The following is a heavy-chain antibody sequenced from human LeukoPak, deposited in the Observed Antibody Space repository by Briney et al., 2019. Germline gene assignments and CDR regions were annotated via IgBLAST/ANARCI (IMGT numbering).Heavy chain of an antibody. CDR2: IYYSGST. Sequence: SETLSLTCTVSGYSISSGYYWGWIRQPPGKGLEWIGSIYYSGSTYYNPSLMSRATISVDTSKNQFSLKLSSVTAADTAVYYCAGMIVVATTPYFDYWGQGTLVTVSS. CDR3: AGMIVVATTPYFDY. D-gene: IGHD3-22*01. V-gene: IGHV4-38-2*02. CDR1: GYSISSGYY. J-gene: IGHJ4*02.